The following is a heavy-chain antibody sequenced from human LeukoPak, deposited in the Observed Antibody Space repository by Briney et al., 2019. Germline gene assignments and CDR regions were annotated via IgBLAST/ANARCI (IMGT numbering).Heavy chain of an antibody. V-gene: IGHV3-74*03. J-gene: IGHJ4*02. Sequence: GGSLRLSCAASGFTLRSYWMHSARQAPGKGLVLVSQINSHGSSTTYADSVKDAFTIARDNAKNTLYLQMNSLRPEGTAVYYCARDVDYHVTSECFDYWGQGTLVTVSS. CDR3: ARDVDYHVTSECFDY. D-gene: IGHD3-22*01. CDR2: INSHGSST. CDR1: GFTLRSYW.